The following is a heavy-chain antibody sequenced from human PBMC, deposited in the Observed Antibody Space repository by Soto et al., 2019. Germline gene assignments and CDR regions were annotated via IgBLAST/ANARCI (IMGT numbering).Heavy chain of an antibody. V-gene: IGHV4-39*01. CDR2: IYYGGTT. Sequence: QLQLQESGPGLVKPSETLSLSCTVSGGSISSSDSYWVWIRQPPGKGLEWVGSIYYGGTTYYNPSLTRRVTISVDTSRNLFSLNLYSVTAADTAMYFCARRGLILVPLWGQGTMVTVSS. CDR1: GGSISSSDSY. J-gene: IGHJ1*01. D-gene: IGHD1-26*01. CDR3: ARRGLILVPL.